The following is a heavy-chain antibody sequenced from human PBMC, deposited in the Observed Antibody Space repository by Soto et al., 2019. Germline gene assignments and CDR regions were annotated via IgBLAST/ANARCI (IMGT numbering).Heavy chain of an antibody. D-gene: IGHD6-13*01. CDR3: VREPWGFSGTWYDY. J-gene: IGHJ4*02. V-gene: IGHV3-74*01. CDR2: INHDGSKT. CDR1: QFSFSSYW. Sequence: PGGSLRLSCVASQFSFSSYWMHWARQVPGKGPAWVSRINHDGSKTEYADSVKGRFTISRDNTNNTLYLQMNSLRVEDTAMYYCVREPWGFSGTWYDYWGQGTLVTVSS.